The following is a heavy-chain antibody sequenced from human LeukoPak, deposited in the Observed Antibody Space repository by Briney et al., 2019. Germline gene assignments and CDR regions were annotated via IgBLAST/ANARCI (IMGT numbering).Heavy chain of an antibody. V-gene: IGHV4-59*01. Sequence: GTLRLSCAASGFTFSSYGMSWIRQPPGKGLEWIGYIYYSGSTNYNPSLKSRVTISVDTSKNQFSLKLSSVTAADTAVYYCARDTYDYVWGSYRYYYYYMDVWGKGTTVTVSS. CDR2: IYYSGST. CDR3: ARDTYDYVWGSYRYYYYYMDV. CDR1: GFTFSSYG. J-gene: IGHJ6*03. D-gene: IGHD3-16*02.